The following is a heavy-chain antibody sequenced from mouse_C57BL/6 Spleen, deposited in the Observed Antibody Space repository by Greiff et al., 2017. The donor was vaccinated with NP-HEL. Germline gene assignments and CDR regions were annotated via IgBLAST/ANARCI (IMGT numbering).Heavy chain of an antibody. CDR3: ARPTGGSSYYYAMDY. CDR2: IDPSDSET. CDR1: GYTFTSYW. D-gene: IGHD1-1*01. Sequence: QVQLQQSGAELVRPGSSVKLSCKASGYTFTSYWMHWVKQRPIQGLEWIGNIDPSDSETHYNQKFKDKATLTVDKSSSTAYMQLSSLTSEDSAVYYCARPTGGSSYYYAMDYWGQGTSVTVSS. V-gene: IGHV1-52*01. J-gene: IGHJ4*01.